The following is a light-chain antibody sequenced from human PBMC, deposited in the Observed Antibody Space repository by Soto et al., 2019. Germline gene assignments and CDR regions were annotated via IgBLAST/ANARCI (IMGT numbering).Light chain of an antibody. Sequence: DLQMTQSPSSLSASIGDRVTITCRASQSVTSNLNWYQQKFGETPKLLMYAASNLQGGVPSRFSGSGSGTDFTLTISSLQAEDLATYYCQQYYSSPYTFGQGTKLEV. V-gene: IGKV1-39*01. CDR1: QSVTSN. J-gene: IGKJ2*01. CDR3: QQYYSSPYT. CDR2: AAS.